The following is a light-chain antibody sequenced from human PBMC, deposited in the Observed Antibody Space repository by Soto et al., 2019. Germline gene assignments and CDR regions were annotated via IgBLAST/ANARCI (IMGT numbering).Light chain of an antibody. CDR1: QSVAKSY. Sequence: ETVLTQSPGTLSLSPGERATLSCRASQSVAKSYLAWYQHKPGQGPRLLISGASSRATGIPDRFSGSGSGTDFTLTISRLEPEDFAVYYFLQYASSPLTFGGGTKVDI. J-gene: IGKJ4*01. V-gene: IGKV3-20*01. CDR2: GAS. CDR3: LQYASSPLT.